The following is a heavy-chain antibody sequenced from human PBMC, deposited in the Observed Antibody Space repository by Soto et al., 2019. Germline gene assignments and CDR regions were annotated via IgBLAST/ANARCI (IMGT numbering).Heavy chain of an antibody. D-gene: IGHD2-15*01. CDR2: ISGSGQTT. J-gene: IGHJ6*02. Sequence: GGSLRLSCAGSGFTFSRFAMSWVRQVPGKGLEWVSAISGSGQTTYYADSVKGRFTVSRDNSNNTLYLQMNSPRAEDTAVYYCAKDQRKPARVYGMDVWGQGTTVTVSS. V-gene: IGHV3-23*01. CDR3: AKDQRKPARVYGMDV. CDR1: GFTFSRFA.